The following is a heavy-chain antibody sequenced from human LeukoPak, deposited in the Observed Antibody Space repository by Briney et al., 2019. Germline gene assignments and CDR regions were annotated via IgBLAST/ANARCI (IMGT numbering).Heavy chain of an antibody. D-gene: IGHD4-17*01. Sequence: GGSLRLSCAASGFTVSSNYMSWVRQAPGKGLEWVSVNYSGGSTYYADSVKGRFTISRDNSKNTLYLQMNSLRAEDTAVYYCARSGNYGDYPYWGQGTLVTVSS. J-gene: IGHJ4*02. CDR3: ARSGNYGDYPY. V-gene: IGHV3-53*01. CDR1: GFTVSSNY. CDR2: NYSGGST.